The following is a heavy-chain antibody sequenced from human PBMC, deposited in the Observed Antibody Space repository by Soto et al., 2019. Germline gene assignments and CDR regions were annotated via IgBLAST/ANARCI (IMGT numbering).Heavy chain of an antibody. CDR3: ARVVAYGFGALDI. J-gene: IGHJ3*02. CDR2: IYSGGST. D-gene: IGHD3-10*01. V-gene: IGHV3-66*01. CDR1: GFTVSSND. Sequence: PGGSLRLSCAASGFTVSSNDMSWVRQAPGKGLEWVSVIYSGGSTYYADSVKGRFTISRDNSKNTLYLQMNSLRAEDTAVYYCARVVAYGFGALDIWGQGTMVTVSS.